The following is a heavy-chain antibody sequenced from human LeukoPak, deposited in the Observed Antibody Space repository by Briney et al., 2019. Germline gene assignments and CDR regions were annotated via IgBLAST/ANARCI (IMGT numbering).Heavy chain of an antibody. Sequence: GRSLRLSCAASGFTFSSYAMHWVRQAPGKGLEWVAVISYDGSNKYYADSVKGRFTISRDNSKNTLYLQMNSLRAEDTAVYYCAKDHIGIAAAGYYYYYGMDVWGQGTTVTVSS. V-gene: IGHV3-30*04. CDR3: AKDHIGIAAAGYYYYYGMDV. CDR2: ISYDGSNK. CDR1: GFTFSSYA. J-gene: IGHJ6*02. D-gene: IGHD6-13*01.